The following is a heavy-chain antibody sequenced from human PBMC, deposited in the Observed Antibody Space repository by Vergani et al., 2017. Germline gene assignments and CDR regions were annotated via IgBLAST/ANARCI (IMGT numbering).Heavy chain of an antibody. CDR2: INPNSGGT. D-gene: IGHD6-13*01. V-gene: IGHV1-2*04. Sequence: QVQLVQSGAEVKKPGASVKVSCKASGYTFTSYGISWVRQAPGQGLEWMGWINPNSGGTNYAQKFQGWVTMTRDTSISTAYMELSRLRSDDTAVYYCARASQAGIADVLGFDYWGQGTLVTVSS. J-gene: IGHJ4*02. CDR1: GYTFTSYG. CDR3: ARASQAGIADVLGFDY.